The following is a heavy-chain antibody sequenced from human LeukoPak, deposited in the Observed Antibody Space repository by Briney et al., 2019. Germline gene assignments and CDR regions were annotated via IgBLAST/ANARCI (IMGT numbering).Heavy chain of an antibody. D-gene: IGHD3-9*01. V-gene: IGHV4-39*01. J-gene: IGHJ5*02. Sequence: SETLSLTCTVSGGSISSSSYYWGWIRQPPGKGLEWIGSIYYSGSTYYNPSLKSRVTISVDTSKNQFSLKLSSVTAADTALYYCARHRYGHHKNWFDPWGQGTLVTVSS. CDR2: IYYSGST. CDR1: GGSISSSSYY. CDR3: ARHRYGHHKNWFDP.